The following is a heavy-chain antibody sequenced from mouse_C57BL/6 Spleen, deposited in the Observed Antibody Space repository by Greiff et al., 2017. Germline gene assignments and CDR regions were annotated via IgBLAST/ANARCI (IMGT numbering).Heavy chain of an antibody. CDR2: IDPEDGDT. Sequence: VHVKQSGAELVRPGASVKLSCTASGFNIKDYYMHWVKQRPEQGLEWIGRIDPEDGDTEYAPKFQGKATMTADTSSNTAYLQLSSLTSEDTAVYYCTTAGLDGRGFDYWGQGTTLTVSS. J-gene: IGHJ2*01. D-gene: IGHD1-1*01. CDR3: TTAGLDGRGFDY. CDR1: GFNIKDYY. V-gene: IGHV14-1*01.